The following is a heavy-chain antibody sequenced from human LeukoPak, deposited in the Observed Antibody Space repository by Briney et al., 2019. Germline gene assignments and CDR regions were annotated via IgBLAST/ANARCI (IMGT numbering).Heavy chain of an antibody. CDR3: ARRYFDL. CDR2: ISYDGSNK. CDR1: GFTFSSYA. J-gene: IGHJ2*01. V-gene: IGHV3-30-3*01. D-gene: IGHD2-15*01. Sequence: GGSLRLSCAASGFTFSSYAMHWVRQAPGKGLEWVAVISYDGSNKYYADSVKGRFTISRDNAKNSLYLQMNSLRGDDTALYYCARRYFDLWGRGTLVTVSS.